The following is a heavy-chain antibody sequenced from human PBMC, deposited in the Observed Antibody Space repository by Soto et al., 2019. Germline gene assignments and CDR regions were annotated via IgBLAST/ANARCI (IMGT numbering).Heavy chain of an antibody. D-gene: IGHD3-16*02. Sequence: PVGSLRLSCAASGFTFSSYSMNWVRQTPGKGLEWVSSISSGSTYIYYTDSVKGRFAISRDNAKDSLYLQMNSLRAEDTAVYYCAGGVIGGRDWYFAFWGRGTLVTVSS. CDR2: ISSGSTYI. V-gene: IGHV3-21*01. CDR1: GFTFSSYS. CDR3: AGGVIGGRDWYFAF. J-gene: IGHJ2*01.